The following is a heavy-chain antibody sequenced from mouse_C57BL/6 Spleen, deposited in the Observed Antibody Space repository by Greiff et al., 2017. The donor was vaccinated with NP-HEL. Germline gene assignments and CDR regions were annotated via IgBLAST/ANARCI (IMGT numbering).Heavy chain of an antibody. Sequence: EVQLQQSGPELVKPGASVKIPCKASGYTFTDYNMDWVKQSHGKSLEWIGDINPNNGGTIYNQKFKGKATLTVDKSSSTAYMELRSLTSEDTAVYYCARRGGSSYVAWFAYWGQGTLVTVSA. V-gene: IGHV1-18*01. D-gene: IGHD1-1*01. CDR3: ARRGGSSYVAWFAY. J-gene: IGHJ3*01. CDR1: GYTFTDYN. CDR2: INPNNGGT.